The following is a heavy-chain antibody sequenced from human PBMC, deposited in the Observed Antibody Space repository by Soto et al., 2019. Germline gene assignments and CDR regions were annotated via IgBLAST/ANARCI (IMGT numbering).Heavy chain of an antibody. CDR3: ARFLGGAGSYYDGQNYNYYNGMDV. CDR2: IIPVFGTA. V-gene: IGHV1-69*13. Sequence: SVKVSCKASGGPYNSFAISWVRQAPGQGLEWIGGIIPVFGTATYAQKFKGRVTITAEESTSTAYMELSSLTSEDTAVYYCARFLGGAGSYYDGQNYNYYNGMDVWGQGTTVTSP. CDR1: GGPYNSFA. J-gene: IGHJ6*02. D-gene: IGHD3-10*01.